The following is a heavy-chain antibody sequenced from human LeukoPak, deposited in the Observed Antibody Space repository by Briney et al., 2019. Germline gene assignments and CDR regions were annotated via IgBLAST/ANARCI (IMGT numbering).Heavy chain of an antibody. D-gene: IGHD4-11*01. CDR2: ISSSSSYI. V-gene: IGHV3-21*01. Sequence: GGSLTLSCTASGFTFGSYSMNWLRQAPGKGLEWVSYISSSSSYIYYADSVKGRFTISRDNAKNSLYLQMNSLRAEDTAVYYCARGTPTTRDFDYWGQGTLVTVSS. CDR1: GFTFGSYS. CDR3: ARGTPTTRDFDY. J-gene: IGHJ4*02.